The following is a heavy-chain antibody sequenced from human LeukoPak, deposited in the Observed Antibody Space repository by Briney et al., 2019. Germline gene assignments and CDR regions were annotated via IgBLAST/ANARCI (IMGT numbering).Heavy chain of an antibody. CDR2: IIHIFGTA. J-gene: IGHJ4*02. CDR3: ARGTGTTLLVDY. Sequence: SVNLASKVYTRTLSSYSTSCERHVHRHLLEWRGGIIHIFGTANYAQKFRGSVTVTTDESTSTAYVELSSLRSEDTAVYCCARGTGTTLLVDYWGQGTLVIVSS. CDR1: TRTLSSYS. D-gene: IGHD1-7*01. V-gene: IGHV1-69*05.